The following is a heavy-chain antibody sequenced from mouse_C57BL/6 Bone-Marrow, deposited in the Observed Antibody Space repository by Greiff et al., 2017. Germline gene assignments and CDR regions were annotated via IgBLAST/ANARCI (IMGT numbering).Heavy chain of an antibody. J-gene: IGHJ1*03. CDR2: IDPGTGGT. V-gene: IGHV1-15*01. CDR3: ARTPITTVVAAWYFDV. Sequence: VQRQESGAELVRPGASVTLSCKASGYTFTDYDMHWVKQTPGQGLEWIGAIDPGTGGTDYNQKFKGKAILTADKSSSTAYMELRSLTSEASAVYYCARTPITTVVAAWYFDVWGTGTTVTVTS. D-gene: IGHD1-1*01. CDR1: GYTFTDYD.